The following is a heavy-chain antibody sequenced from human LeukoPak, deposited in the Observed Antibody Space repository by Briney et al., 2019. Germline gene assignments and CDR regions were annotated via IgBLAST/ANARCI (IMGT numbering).Heavy chain of an antibody. D-gene: IGHD3-22*01. J-gene: IGHJ4*02. CDR3: ARDYYDSSGYYL. CDR2: INWNGGST. CDR1: GFAFSNYN. Sequence: WGSLRLSCAASGFAFSNYNMNWVRQAPGKGLEWVSGINWNGGSTGYADSVKGRFTISRDNAKNSLYLQMNSLRAEDTALYYCARDYYDSSGYYLWGQGTLVTVSS. V-gene: IGHV3-20*04.